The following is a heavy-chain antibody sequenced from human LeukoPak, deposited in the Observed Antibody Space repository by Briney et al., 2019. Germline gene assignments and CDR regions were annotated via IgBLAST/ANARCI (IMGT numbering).Heavy chain of an antibody. Sequence: PSETLSLTCAVSGYSISSGYYWGWIRQPPGKGLEWIGSIYHSGSTYYNPSLKSRVTISVDTSKNQFSLKLSSVTAAGTAVYYCARRDDYSSLGFDYWGQGTLVTVSS. CDR1: GYSISSGYY. V-gene: IGHV4-38-2*01. J-gene: IGHJ4*02. D-gene: IGHD4-11*01. CDR2: IYHSGST. CDR3: ARRDDYSSLGFDY.